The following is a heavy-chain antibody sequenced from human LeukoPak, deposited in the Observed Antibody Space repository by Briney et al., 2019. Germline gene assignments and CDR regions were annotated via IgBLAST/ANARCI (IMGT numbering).Heavy chain of an antibody. V-gene: IGHV4-59*11. Sequence: SETLSLTCTVSGGSISNHFWSWIRQPPGKGLEWIGSIYYTGSTNYNPSLKSRVTISVDTSNNRFSLRLSSLTAADTAVYYCARSYNSGSYYPYFFDYWGQGTLVTVSS. J-gene: IGHJ4*02. CDR3: ARSYNSGSYYPYFFDY. D-gene: IGHD3-10*01. CDR2: IYYTGST. CDR1: GGSISNHF.